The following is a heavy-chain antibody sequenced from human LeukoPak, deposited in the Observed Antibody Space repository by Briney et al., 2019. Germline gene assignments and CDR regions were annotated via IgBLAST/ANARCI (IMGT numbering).Heavy chain of an antibody. V-gene: IGHV4-59*01. D-gene: IGHD2-15*01. CDR3: ARSVEGYCSGGSCYSYSYYMDV. CDR1: GGSISSYY. CDR2: IYYSGST. J-gene: IGHJ6*03. Sequence: SETLSLTCTVSGGSISSYYWSWIRQPPGKGLEWIGYIYYSGSTNYNPSLKSRVTISVDTSKNQFSLKLSPVTAADTAVYYCARSVEGYCSGGSCYSYSYYMDVWGKGTTVTVSS.